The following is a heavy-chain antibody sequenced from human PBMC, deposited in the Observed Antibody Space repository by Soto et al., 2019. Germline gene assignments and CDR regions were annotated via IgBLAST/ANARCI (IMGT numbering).Heavy chain of an antibody. CDR1: GFTFSSYA. V-gene: IGHV3-30-3*01. J-gene: IGHJ6*02. CDR2: ISYDGSNK. Sequence: TGGSLRLSCAASGFTFSSYAMHWVRQAPGKGLEWVAVISYDGSNKYYADSVKGRFTISRDNSKNTLYLRMNSLRAEDTAVYYCAREVVPAADYYYYGMDVWGQGTTVTVSS. CDR3: AREVVPAADYYYYGMDV. D-gene: IGHD2-2*01.